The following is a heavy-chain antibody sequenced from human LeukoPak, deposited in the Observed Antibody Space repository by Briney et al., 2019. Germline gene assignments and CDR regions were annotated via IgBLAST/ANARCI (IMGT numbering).Heavy chain of an antibody. V-gene: IGHV3-23*01. CDR3: AKDEAYVGASYFDY. J-gene: IGHJ4*02. D-gene: IGHD1-26*01. Sequence: GGSLRLSCAASGFTFSIDPMTWVRQAPGKGLEWVSSISGDGRSTHRADSVKGRFAISRDNAKNSLYLQMNSLRAEDTALYYCAKDEAYVGASYFDYWGQGTLVTVSS. CDR1: GFTFSIDP. CDR2: ISGDGRST.